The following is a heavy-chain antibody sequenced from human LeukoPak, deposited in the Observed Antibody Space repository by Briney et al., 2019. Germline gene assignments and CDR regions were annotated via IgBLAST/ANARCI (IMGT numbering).Heavy chain of an antibody. CDR3: PRGVTV. D-gene: IGHD4-23*01. V-gene: IGHV4-34*01. CDR2: VSHSGST. J-gene: IGHJ4*02. Sequence: PSETLTLTCAAYGGSFSGYYWSWIRQPPGKGLEWVGDVSHSGSTNYNPSLERRVTISVDTPKNQFARKLRSVTAAGTAVYYCPRGVTVWGEGTLVPVSS. CDR1: GGSFSGYY.